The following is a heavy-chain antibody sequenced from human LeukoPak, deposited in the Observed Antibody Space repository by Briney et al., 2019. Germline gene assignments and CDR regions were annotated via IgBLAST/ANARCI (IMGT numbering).Heavy chain of an antibody. J-gene: IGHJ5*02. V-gene: IGHV3-30*02. CDR3: AKEGSSSTSWQRFDP. D-gene: IGHD2-2*01. Sequence: GGPLRLSCAASGFTFSSYGMHWVRQAPGKGLEWVAFIRYDGSKKYYADSVKGRFTISRDNSKNTLYLQMNSLRAEDTAVYYCAKEGSSSTSWQRFDPWGQGTLVTVSS. CDR1: GFTFSSYG. CDR2: IRYDGSKK.